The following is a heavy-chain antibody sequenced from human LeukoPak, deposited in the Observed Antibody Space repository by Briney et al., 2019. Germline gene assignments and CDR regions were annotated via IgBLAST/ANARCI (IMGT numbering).Heavy chain of an antibody. J-gene: IGHJ4*02. V-gene: IGHV4-59*08. CDR3: ARYSVNYSFDS. CDR2: IYESGT. Sequence: AETLSLTCSVSGGSISSFDWSWMRQPPGQGLEWIGNIYESGTNYSPSLKSRVTIPVDTSKNQFSLKLMSVTAADTAVYYCARYSVNYSFDSWGQGILVTVSS. CDR1: GGSISSFD. D-gene: IGHD1-26*01.